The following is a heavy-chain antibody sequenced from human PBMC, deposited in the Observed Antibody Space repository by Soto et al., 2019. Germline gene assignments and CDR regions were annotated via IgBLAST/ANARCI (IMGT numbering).Heavy chain of an antibody. CDR1: GYTFTGYY. J-gene: IGHJ6*02. CDR3: AVHSTGYYYGMDV. D-gene: IGHD2-2*01. V-gene: IGHV1-2*04. Sequence: ASVKVSCKASGYTFTGYYMHWVRQAPGQGLEWMGWINPNSGGTNYAQKFQGWVTMTRDTSISTAYMELSRLRSDDTAVCYCAVHSTGYYYGMDVWGQGTTVTVSS. CDR2: INPNSGGT.